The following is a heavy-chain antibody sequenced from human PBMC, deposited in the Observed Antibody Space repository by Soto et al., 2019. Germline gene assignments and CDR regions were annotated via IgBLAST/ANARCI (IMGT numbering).Heavy chain of an antibody. CDR3: ARDWGAVAGTAAGAFDI. J-gene: IGHJ3*02. Sequence: SQTLSLTCAISGDSVSSNSSAWKWIRQSPSRGLEWLGRTYYRSKWYNDYAVSVKSRITINPDTSKNQFSLQLNSVTPEDTAVYYCARDWGAVAGTAAGAFDIWGQGTMVTVSS. V-gene: IGHV6-1*01. CDR2: TYYRSKWYN. CDR1: GDSVSSNSSA. D-gene: IGHD6-19*01.